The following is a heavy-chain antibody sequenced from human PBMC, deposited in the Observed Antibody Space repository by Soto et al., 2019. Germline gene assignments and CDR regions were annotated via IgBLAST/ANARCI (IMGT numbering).Heavy chain of an antibody. CDR2: IYYSGST. D-gene: IGHD3-22*01. Sequence: QLQLQESGPGLVKPSETLSLTCTFSGGSISSSSYYWGWIRQPPGKVLEWIGSIYYSGSTYYNPSLKSRVTISEDTSKNQFSLKLSSVTAADTAVYYCARDYDSSGDYWGQGTLVTVSS. J-gene: IGHJ4*02. CDR3: ARDYDSSGDY. V-gene: IGHV4-39*01. CDR1: GGSISSSSYY.